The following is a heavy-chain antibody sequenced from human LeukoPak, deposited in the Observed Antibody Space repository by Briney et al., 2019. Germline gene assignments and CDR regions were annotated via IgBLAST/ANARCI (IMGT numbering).Heavy chain of an antibody. V-gene: IGHV3-33*01. CDR2: IWYDGSNE. D-gene: IGHD3-10*02. Sequence: QSGGSLRLSCAASGFTFGNSGMHWVRQAPGKGLEWVAVIWYDGSNEYYADAVKGRFIISRDNSKNTVHLQMNSLRVEDTSVYYCAREISMFVNAFDLWGQGTLVAVSS. CDR1: GFTFGNSG. CDR3: AREISMFVNAFDL. J-gene: IGHJ3*01.